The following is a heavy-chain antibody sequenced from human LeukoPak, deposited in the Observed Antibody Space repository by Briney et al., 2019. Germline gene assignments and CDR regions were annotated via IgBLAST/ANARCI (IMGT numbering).Heavy chain of an antibody. D-gene: IGHD6-6*01. J-gene: IGHJ6*02. V-gene: IGHV1-69*04. CDR1: GGTFSSYA. CDR2: IIPILGIA. Sequence: SVKVSCKASGGTFSSYAISWVRQAPGQGLEWMGRIIPILGIANYAQKFQGRVTITADKSTSTAYMEPSSLRSEDTAVYYCARGGIVAARLNYYYGMDVWGQGTTVTVSS. CDR3: ARGGIVAARLNYYYGMDV.